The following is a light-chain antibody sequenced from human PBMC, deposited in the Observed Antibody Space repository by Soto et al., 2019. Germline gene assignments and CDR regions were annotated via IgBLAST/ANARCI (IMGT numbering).Light chain of an antibody. V-gene: IGKV3-20*01. CDR2: GTS. CDR3: QQYGSSPRT. Sequence: EIVLTQSPGTLSLSPGEGATLSCRASQSVRSTYLAWYQHIPGQAPRLLIYGTSSRATGIPDRFSGSGSGTDFTLTISRLEPEDFAVYYCQQYGSSPRTFGQGTKLEIK. J-gene: IGKJ2*01. CDR1: QSVRSTY.